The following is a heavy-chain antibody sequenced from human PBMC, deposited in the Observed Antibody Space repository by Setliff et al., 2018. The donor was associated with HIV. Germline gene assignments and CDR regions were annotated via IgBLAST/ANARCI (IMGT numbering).Heavy chain of an antibody. Sequence: SVKVSCKASGDNFNNVAFNWVRQAPGQGLEWMGGIISILNVATYAQKFQGRVTITADKSTSTVYMELSSLRSEDSAVYYCARALKGYSSSYEAFDIWGQGTMVTVSS. D-gene: IGHD6-13*01. CDR1: GDNFNNVA. V-gene: IGHV1-69*10. J-gene: IGHJ3*02. CDR3: ARALKGYSSSYEAFDI. CDR2: IISILNVA.